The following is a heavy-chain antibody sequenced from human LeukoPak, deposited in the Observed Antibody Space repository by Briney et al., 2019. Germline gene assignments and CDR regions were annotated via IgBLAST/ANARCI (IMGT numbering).Heavy chain of an antibody. J-gene: IGHJ4*01. CDR1: AVSISRHF. V-gene: IGHV4-59*11. CDR2: VFSSGST. Sequence: SETLSLTCNFSAVSISRHFWSWTRQTPEKGLEWLGYVFSSGSTNYNPSLKSRITISLDTSKHQFSLTLNSVTAADTAVYYCAREYDYWGLGTLVTVSS. CDR3: AREYDY.